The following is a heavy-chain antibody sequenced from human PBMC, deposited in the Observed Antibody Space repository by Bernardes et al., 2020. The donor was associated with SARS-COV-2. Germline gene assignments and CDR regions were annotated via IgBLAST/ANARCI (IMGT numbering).Heavy chain of an antibody. CDR3: AILSDYEEENWYFDL. Sequence: ASVKVSCKASGYTFTSYAMNWVRQAPGQGLEWMGWINTNTGNPTYAQGFTGRFVFSLDTSVSTAYLQLSSLKAEDTAVYYCAILSDYEEENWYFDLWGRGTLVTVAS. CDR1: GYTFTSYA. V-gene: IGHV7-4-1*02. CDR2: INTNTGNP. D-gene: IGHD5-12*01. J-gene: IGHJ2*01.